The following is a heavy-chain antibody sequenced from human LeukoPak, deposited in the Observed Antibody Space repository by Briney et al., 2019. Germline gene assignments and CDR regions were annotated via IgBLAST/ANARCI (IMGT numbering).Heavy chain of an antibody. CDR1: GFTFSSSA. V-gene: IGHV3-23*01. Sequence: GGSLRLSCAASGFTFSSSAMSWVRQAPGKGLEWVSSISGSGDRTYYADSVKGRFTISRDNSKNPLYLQMTRLRAEDTVGFYFAKSPGGRHHNGGQETLVTVSS. CDR2: ISGSGDRT. D-gene: IGHD3-16*01. CDR3: AKSPGGRHHN. J-gene: IGHJ4*02.